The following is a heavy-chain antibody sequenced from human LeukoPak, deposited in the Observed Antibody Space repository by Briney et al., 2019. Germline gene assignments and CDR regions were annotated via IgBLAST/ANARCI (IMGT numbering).Heavy chain of an antibody. V-gene: IGHV3-23*01. CDR2: ISVRGGTT. Sequence: GGSLRLSCAASGFTFNDYGMSWVRQAPGKGLEWVSVISVRGGTTYYADSVKGRFTISRDNSKNTLYLQMNSLRAEDTAVYFCATLGIQTAAAATSYWGQGTLVTVSS. CDR1: GFTFNDYG. J-gene: IGHJ4*02. CDR3: ATLGIQTAAAATSY. D-gene: IGHD6-13*01.